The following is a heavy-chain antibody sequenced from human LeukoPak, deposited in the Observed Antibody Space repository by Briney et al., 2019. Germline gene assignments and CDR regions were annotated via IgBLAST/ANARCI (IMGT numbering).Heavy chain of an antibody. CDR2: IYPGDSDT. CDR1: GYSFTNYR. V-gene: IGHV5-51*01. J-gene: IGHJ4*02. Sequence: GESLKISCKGSGYSFTNYRIGWVRQMPGKGLEWMGIIYPGDSDTRYSPSFQGQVTFSADKSISTAYLQWSSLKASDTAMYYCARRSAYLLDYWGQGTLVTVSS. CDR3: ARRSAYLLDY. D-gene: IGHD3-3*01.